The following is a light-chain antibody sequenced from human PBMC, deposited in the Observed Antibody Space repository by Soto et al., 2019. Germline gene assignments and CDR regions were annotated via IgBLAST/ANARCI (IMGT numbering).Light chain of an antibody. V-gene: IGKV3-11*01. CDR2: DAS. J-gene: IGKJ1*01. Sequence: EIVLTQSPATLSLSPGERATLSCRASQSVSSYLAWYQQKPGQAPRLLIYDASNRATGIPARFSGSGSGTDFTLTISSLEPEDFATYYCLQDHTYPRTFGQGTKVEIK. CDR3: LQDHTYPRT. CDR1: QSVSSY.